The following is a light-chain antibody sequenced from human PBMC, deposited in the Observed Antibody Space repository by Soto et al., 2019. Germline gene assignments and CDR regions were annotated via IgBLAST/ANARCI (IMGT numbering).Light chain of an antibody. V-gene: IGKV1-9*01. Sequence: IQLTQSPSSLSASVGDRVTITCPASQDIGIYLAWYQQKPGKAPNLLIYAASSLQRGVPSRFSGSGSGTDFTLTIRSLQPEDFATYHCQPLSSYPVTFGQGTKVDIK. J-gene: IGKJ1*01. CDR1: QDIGIY. CDR2: AAS. CDR3: QPLSSYPVT.